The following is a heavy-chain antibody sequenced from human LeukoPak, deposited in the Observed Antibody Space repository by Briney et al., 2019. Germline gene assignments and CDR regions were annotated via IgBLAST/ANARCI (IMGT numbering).Heavy chain of an antibody. CDR3: ARDFDY. Sequence: TGGSLRLSCAASGFIFSSYAMSWVRQAPGKGLEWVSRIGASGGTTSYADSVRGRFTISRDNSKNTLFLQMNSLSTEDTAVYYCARDFDYWGQGTLVTVSS. CDR1: GFIFSSYA. V-gene: IGHV3-23*01. CDR2: IGASGGTT. J-gene: IGHJ4*02.